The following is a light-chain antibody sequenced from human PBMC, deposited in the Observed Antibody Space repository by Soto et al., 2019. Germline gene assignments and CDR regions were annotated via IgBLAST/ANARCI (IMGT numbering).Light chain of an antibody. CDR1: QSVSSY. V-gene: IGKV3-11*01. CDR2: GAS. J-gene: IGKJ5*01. Sequence: EIVITQSPATLSVSPGERATLSCRASQSVSSYLAWYQQKPGQAPRLLIYGASNRATGIPARFSGSGSGTDFTLTISSLEPEDFAVYYCQQRSNWPPITFGQGTRLEIK. CDR3: QQRSNWPPIT.